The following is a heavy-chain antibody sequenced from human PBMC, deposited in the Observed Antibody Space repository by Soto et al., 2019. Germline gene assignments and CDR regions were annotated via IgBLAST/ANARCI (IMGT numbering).Heavy chain of an antibody. CDR1: GFTFSSYG. V-gene: IGHV3-33*01. CDR2: IWYDGSNK. J-gene: IGHJ4*02. D-gene: IGHD6-6*01. CDR3: AGQYSSSSVEF. Sequence: GGSLRLSCAASGFTFSSYGMHWVRQAPGKGLEWVAVIWYDGSNKYYADSVKGRFTISRDNSKYTLYLQMNSLRAEDTAVYYCAGQYSSSSVEFWGQGALVNVSS.